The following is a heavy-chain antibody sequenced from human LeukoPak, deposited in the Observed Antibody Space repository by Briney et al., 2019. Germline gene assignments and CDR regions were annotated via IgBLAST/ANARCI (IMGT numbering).Heavy chain of an antibody. CDR2: INPNSGGT. CDR3: ARGAQVYGDYVYYYYMDV. V-gene: IGHV1-2*02. Sequence: ASVKVSCKASGYTFTGYYMHWVRQAPGQGLEWMGWINPNSGGTNYAQKFQGRVTITRNTSISTAYMELSSLRSEDTAVYYCARGAQVYGDYVYYYYMDVWGKGTTVTVSS. J-gene: IGHJ6*03. D-gene: IGHD4-17*01. CDR1: GYTFTGYY.